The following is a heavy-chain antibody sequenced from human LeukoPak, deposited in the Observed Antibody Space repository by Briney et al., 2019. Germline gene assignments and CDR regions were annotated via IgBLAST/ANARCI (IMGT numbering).Heavy chain of an antibody. CDR2: ISSSSSYI. V-gene: IGHV3-21*01. Sequence: PGGSLTLSCAASGFTFSSYSMNWVRQAPGKGLEWVSSISSSSSYIYYADSVKGRFTISRDNAKNSLYLQMNSLGAEDTAVYYCARARNEDTIFGVVTYDYFDYWGQGTLVTVSS. J-gene: IGHJ4*02. CDR3: ARARNEDTIFGVVTYDYFDY. CDR1: GFTFSSYS. D-gene: IGHD3-3*01.